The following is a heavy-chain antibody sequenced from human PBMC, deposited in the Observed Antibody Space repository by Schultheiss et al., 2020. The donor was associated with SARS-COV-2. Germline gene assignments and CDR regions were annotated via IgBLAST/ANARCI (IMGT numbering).Heavy chain of an antibody. CDR1: GGSISSSSYY. V-gene: IGHV4-39*07. Sequence: SETLSLTCTVSGGSISSSSYYWGWIRQPPGKGLEWIGEINHSGSTNYNPSLKSRVTISVDTSKNQFSLKLSSVTAADTAVYYCAGVVTGNWGQGTLVTVSS. CDR3: AGVVTGN. J-gene: IGHJ4*02. D-gene: IGHD4-23*01. CDR2: INHSGST.